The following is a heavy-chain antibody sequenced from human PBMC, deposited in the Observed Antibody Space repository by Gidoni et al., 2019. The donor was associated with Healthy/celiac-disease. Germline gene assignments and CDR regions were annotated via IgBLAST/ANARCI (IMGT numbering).Heavy chain of an antibody. Sequence: EVQLVESGGVVVQPGGSLRLSCAASGFTFDDYTMHWFRQAPGKGLEWVSLIIWDGGSTYYADYVKGRFTISRDNSKNSLYMQMNSLRTEDTALYYCAKDAGTYCGGDCYSGHEGMDVWGQGTTVTVSS. CDR3: AKDAGTYCGGDCYSGHEGMDV. CDR1: GFTFDDYT. V-gene: IGHV3-43*01. J-gene: IGHJ6*02. D-gene: IGHD2-21*01. CDR2: IIWDGGST.